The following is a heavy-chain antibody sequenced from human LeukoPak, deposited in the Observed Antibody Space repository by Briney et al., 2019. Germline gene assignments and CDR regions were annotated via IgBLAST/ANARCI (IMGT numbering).Heavy chain of an antibody. V-gene: IGHV3-73*01. CDR1: GFTFSGSA. J-gene: IGHJ3*02. D-gene: IGHD4-17*01. CDR2: IRSKPNSYAT. CDR3: TRTYDYGDYFAFDI. Sequence: PGGSLKLSCAASGFTFSGSAIHWVRQASGKGLEWVGRIRSKPNSYATAYAASVKGRFTISRDDSKNTAYLQMNSLKTEDTAVYYCTRTYDYGDYFAFDIWGQGTMVTVSS.